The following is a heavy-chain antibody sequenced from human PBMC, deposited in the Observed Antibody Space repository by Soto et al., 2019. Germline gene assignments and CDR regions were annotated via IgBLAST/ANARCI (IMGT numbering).Heavy chain of an antibody. CDR2: LYYGRSA. J-gene: IGHJ4*02. V-gene: IGHV4-59*01. CDR3: ALRSMAVVPEY. Sequence: QVQLQESGPGLVKPSETLSLTCAVSGDSSSTYDCMWIRQPPGKGLESIGYLYYGRSANYNPSLKSRVTLPVDTSTNQCSLTLSSMTAADTAVYYCALRSMAVVPEYWGQGTLVTVSS. D-gene: IGHD2-2*01. CDR1: GDSSSTYD.